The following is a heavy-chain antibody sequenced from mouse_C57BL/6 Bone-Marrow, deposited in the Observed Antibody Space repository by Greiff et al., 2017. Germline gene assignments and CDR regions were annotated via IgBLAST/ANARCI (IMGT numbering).Heavy chain of an antibody. CDR3: TRGLLRD. V-gene: IGHV1-15*01. Sequence: VKLVESGAELVRPGASVTLSCKASGYTFTDYEMHWVKQTPVHGLEWIGAIDPETGGTAYNQKFKGKAILTADKSSSTAYMELRSLTSEDSAVYYCTRGLLRDWGQGTLVTVSA. D-gene: IGHD1-1*01. CDR2: IDPETGGT. J-gene: IGHJ3*01. CDR1: GYTFTDYE.